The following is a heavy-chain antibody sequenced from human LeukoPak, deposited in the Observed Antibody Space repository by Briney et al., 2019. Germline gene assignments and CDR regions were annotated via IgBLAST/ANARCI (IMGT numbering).Heavy chain of an antibody. J-gene: IGHJ4*02. CDR2: IIPIFGTP. D-gene: IGHD4-23*01. CDR1: GGTFSSYA. Sequence: SVKVSCKDSGGTFSSYAIDWVRQAPGQGLEWMGGIIPIFGTPNYAQKFQGRVTITADESTSTAYMELSSLRSEDTAVYYCARGWLAETTVVTPYNYWGQGTLVTVSS. V-gene: IGHV1-69*13. CDR3: ARGWLAETTVVTPYNY.